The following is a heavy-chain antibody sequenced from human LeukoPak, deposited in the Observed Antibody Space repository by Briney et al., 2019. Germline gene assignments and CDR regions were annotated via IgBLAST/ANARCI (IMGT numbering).Heavy chain of an antibody. V-gene: IGHV3-23*01. CDR2: ISGSGGST. Sequence: GGSLRLSCTASRFTFSSYAMSWVRQAPGKGLEWVSAISGSGGSTYYADSVKGRFTISRDNSKNTLYLQMNSLRAEDTAVYYCAKSAITIFGARGAFDIWGQGTMVTVSS. CDR3: AKSAITIFGARGAFDI. D-gene: IGHD3-3*01. J-gene: IGHJ3*02. CDR1: RFTFSSYA.